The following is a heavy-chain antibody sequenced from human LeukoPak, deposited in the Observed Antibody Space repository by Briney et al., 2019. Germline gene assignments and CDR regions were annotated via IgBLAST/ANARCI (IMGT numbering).Heavy chain of an antibody. Sequence: PSGTLSLTCTVSAYSISDGWVWGMIRQPTGKGLEWIGSIYHSGTTYYNPSLKSRVTMSVDTSNNQFSLKLTSVTAADTAMYYCSRLSHVAGAPKVSWFDPWGQGTLVTVSS. CDR3: SRLSHVAGAPKVSWFDP. CDR1: AYSISDGWV. J-gene: IGHJ5*02. D-gene: IGHD1-26*01. CDR2: IYHSGTT. V-gene: IGHV4-38-2*02.